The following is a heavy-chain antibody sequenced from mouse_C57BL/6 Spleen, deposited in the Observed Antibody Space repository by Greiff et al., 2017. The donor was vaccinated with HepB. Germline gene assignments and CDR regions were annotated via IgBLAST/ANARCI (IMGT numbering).Heavy chain of an antibody. Sequence: EVMLVESGGDLVKPGGSLKLSCAASGFTFSSYGMSWVRQTPDKRLEWVATISSGGSYTYYPDSVKGRFTISRDNAKNTLYLQMSSLKSEDTAMYYCARQGVTGTSVAYWGQGTLVTVSA. D-gene: IGHD4-1*01. J-gene: IGHJ3*01. V-gene: IGHV5-6*01. CDR1: GFTFSSYG. CDR2: ISSGGSYT. CDR3: ARQGVTGTSVAY.